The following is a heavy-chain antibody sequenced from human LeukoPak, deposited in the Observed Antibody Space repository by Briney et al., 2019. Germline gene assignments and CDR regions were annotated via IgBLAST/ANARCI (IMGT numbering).Heavy chain of an antibody. Sequence: GESLKISCKGSGYRFTSYWIGWVRQMPGKGLEWMGIIYPGDSDTRYSPSFQGQVTISADKSISTAYLQWSSLKASDTAMYYCASRGSYYYDSSEAGAFDIWGQGTMVTVSS. D-gene: IGHD3-22*01. CDR2: IYPGDSDT. CDR3: ASRGSYYYDSSEAGAFDI. J-gene: IGHJ3*02. CDR1: GYRFTSYW. V-gene: IGHV5-51*01.